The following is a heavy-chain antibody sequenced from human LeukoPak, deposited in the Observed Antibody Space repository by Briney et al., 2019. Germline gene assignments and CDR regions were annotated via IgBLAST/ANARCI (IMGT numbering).Heavy chain of an antibody. J-gene: IGHJ4*02. D-gene: IGHD3-16*02. CDR3: AAYYDYVWGSYRYTNTDY. Sequence: SEILSLTCTVSGGSISSSSYYWGWIRQPPGKGLEWIGSIYYSGSTYYNPSLKSRVTISVDTSKNQFSLKLSSVTAADTAVYYCAAYYDYVWGSYRYTNTDYWGQGTLVTVSS. CDR1: GGSISSSSYY. CDR2: IYYSGST. V-gene: IGHV4-39*01.